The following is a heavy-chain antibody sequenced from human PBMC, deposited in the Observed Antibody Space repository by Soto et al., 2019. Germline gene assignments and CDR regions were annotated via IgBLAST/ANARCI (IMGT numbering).Heavy chain of an antibody. V-gene: IGHV2-26*01. CDR3: ARYLPYSSNFFDC. Sequence: QVTLKESGPVLVKPTETLTLTCTVSGFSLSNAGMGVSWIRQPPGKALEWLAHIFSNNEKSYSTSLKRRLAISKDTSKSQVVLTMTNMDPVDTATFYCARYLPYSSNFFDCWGQGTLVTVSS. J-gene: IGHJ4*02. CDR2: IFSNNEK. D-gene: IGHD6-13*01. CDR1: GFSLSNAGMG.